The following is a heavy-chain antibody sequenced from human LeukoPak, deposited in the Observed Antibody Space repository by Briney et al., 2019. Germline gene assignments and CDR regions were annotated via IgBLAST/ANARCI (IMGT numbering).Heavy chain of an antibody. D-gene: IGHD3-9*01. CDR3: ARGLALRYFDWTPVDY. Sequence: GGSLRLSCAASGFTFSSYGMHWVRQAPGKGLEWVAVIWYDGSNKYYADSVKGRFTISRDNSKNTLYLQMNSLRAEDTAVYYCARGLALRYFDWTPVDYWGQGTLVTVSS. J-gene: IGHJ4*02. CDR1: GFTFSSYG. CDR2: IWYDGSNK. V-gene: IGHV3-33*01.